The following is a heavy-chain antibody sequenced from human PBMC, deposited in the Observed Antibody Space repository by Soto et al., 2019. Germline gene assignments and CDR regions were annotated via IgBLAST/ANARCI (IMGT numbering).Heavy chain of an antibody. V-gene: IGHV3-9*01. CDR2: ISWNSGSI. CDR3: AKDRGLVLSFYFDY. Sequence: EVQLVESGGGLVQPGRSLRLSCAASGFTFDDYAMHWVRQAPGKGLEWVSGISWNSGSIGYAVSVKGRFTISSDNAKNSLYLQMNSLRAEDTALYYCAKDRGLVLSFYFDYWGQGTLVTVSS. D-gene: IGHD6-19*01. J-gene: IGHJ4*02. CDR1: GFTFDDYA.